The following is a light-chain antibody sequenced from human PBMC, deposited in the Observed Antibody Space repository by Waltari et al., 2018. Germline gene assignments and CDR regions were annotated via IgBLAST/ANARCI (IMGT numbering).Light chain of an antibody. CDR3: CSYAGSSRGV. V-gene: IGLV2-23*02. J-gene: IGLJ1*01. Sequence: QSALTQPASVSGSPGQAITISCTGTSSDVGSYNHVSWYQQYPGKVPKLMIYDVTKRPSVLSKRFSGFKSGNTASLTISVLQAEDEADYYCCSYAGSSRGVFGTGTKVTV. CDR1: SSDVGSYNH. CDR2: DVT.